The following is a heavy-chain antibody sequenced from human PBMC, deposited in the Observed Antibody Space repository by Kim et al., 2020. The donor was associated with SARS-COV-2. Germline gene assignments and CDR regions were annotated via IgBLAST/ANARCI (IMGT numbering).Heavy chain of an antibody. D-gene: IGHD4-17*01. V-gene: IGHV3-33*01. CDR1: GFSFSTYG. J-gene: IGHJ6*02. CDR2: IWKDGIQK. CDR3: ARPGIYDDYARGGIDV. Sequence: GGSLRLSCAASGFSFSTYGMHWVRQAPGKGLEWVAVIWKDGIQKYYAESVKGRFAVSRDSSTNTLHLQMNSLRAEDAAVYYCARPGIYDDYARGGIDVWGQGTMVTVSS.